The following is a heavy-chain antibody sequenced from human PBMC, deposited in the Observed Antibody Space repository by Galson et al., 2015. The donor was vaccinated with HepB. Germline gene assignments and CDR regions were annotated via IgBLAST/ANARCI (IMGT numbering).Heavy chain of an antibody. Sequence: SLRLSCAASVFTVRNNYMSWVRQAPGKGLEWVSVIYSAGSTYYADSVKGRFTISRDSSENTLYLQMNSLRTEDTAVYYCVGTTSKDYWGQGTLVTVSS. J-gene: IGHJ4*02. CDR1: VFTVRNNY. D-gene: IGHD7-27*01. CDR2: IYSAGST. V-gene: IGHV3-53*01. CDR3: VGTTSKDY.